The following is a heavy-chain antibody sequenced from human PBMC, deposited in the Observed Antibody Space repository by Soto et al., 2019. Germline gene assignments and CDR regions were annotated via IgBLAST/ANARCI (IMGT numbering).Heavy chain of an antibody. CDR2: ISSSSSII. V-gene: IGHV3-48*02. J-gene: IGHJ4*02. Sequence: EVQLVESGGGLVQPGGSLRLSCAASGFTVSNSGMNWVRQAPGKGLEWVADISSSSSIIRYADSVKGRFTISRDNAKNSLFLQMNSLRDEDTAVYNCARDRGGAGATDYWGQGTLVTVSS. CDR3: ARDRGGAGATDY. D-gene: IGHD1-26*01. CDR1: GFTVSNSG.